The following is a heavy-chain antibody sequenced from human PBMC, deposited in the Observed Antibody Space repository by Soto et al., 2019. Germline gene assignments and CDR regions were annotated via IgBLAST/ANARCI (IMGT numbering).Heavy chain of an antibody. CDR1: GFTFSDYA. J-gene: IGHJ5*01. CDR2: ISGRGGSK. V-gene: IGHV3-23*01. CDR3: AKEDYYASGSDNWFDS. Sequence: GGSLRLSCAASGFTFSDYALSWVRQAPGKGLEWVSRISGRGGSKFYADSVKGRFTISRDNSKNTLYLQMNSLRAEDTAVYYCAKEDYYASGSDNWFDSWGQGTLVTVSS. D-gene: IGHD3-10*01.